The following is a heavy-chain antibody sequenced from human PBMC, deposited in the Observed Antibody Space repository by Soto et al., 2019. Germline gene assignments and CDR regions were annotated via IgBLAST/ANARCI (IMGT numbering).Heavy chain of an antibody. V-gene: IGHV2-5*01. D-gene: IGHD4-17*01. CDR3: AHTTYGDYAGSFDY. CDR2: IYWNDDK. Sequence: QITLKESGPTLVKPTQTLTLTCTFSGFSLSTSGVGVGWIRQPPGKALEWLALIYWNDDKRYSPSLKSRLTITQDTSKNQVVLTMTNMDPVDTATYYCAHTTYGDYAGSFDYCGQGTLVTVSS. J-gene: IGHJ4*02. CDR1: GFSLSTSGVG.